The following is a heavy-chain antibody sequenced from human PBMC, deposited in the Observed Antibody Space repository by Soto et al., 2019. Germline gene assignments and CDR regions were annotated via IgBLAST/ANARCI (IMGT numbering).Heavy chain of an antibody. J-gene: IGHJ5*02. CDR3: ANQREGSYYPSTLWFDP. D-gene: IGHD1-26*01. Sequence: PGGSLRLSCAASGFTFSSYAMSWVRQAPGKGLEWVSAISGSGGSTYYADSVKGRFTISRDNSKNTLYLQMNSLRAEDTAVYYCANQREGSYYPSTLWFDPWGQGTLVTVSS. V-gene: IGHV3-23*01. CDR1: GFTFSSYA. CDR2: ISGSGGST.